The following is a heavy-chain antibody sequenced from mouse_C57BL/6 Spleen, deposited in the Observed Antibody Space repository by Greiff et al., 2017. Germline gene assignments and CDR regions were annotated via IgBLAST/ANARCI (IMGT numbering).Heavy chain of an antibody. V-gene: IGHV5-17*01. D-gene: IGHD2-4*01. J-gene: IGHJ3*01. CDR1: GFTFSDYG. Sequence: EVKLVESGGGLVKPGGSLKLSCAASGFTFSDYGMHWVRQAPEKGLEWVAYISSGSSTIYYADTVKGRFTISRDNAKNTLFLQMTSLRSEDTAMYYCARPYYDYDVAYWGQGTLVTVSA. CDR2: ISSGSSTI. CDR3: ARPYYDYDVAY.